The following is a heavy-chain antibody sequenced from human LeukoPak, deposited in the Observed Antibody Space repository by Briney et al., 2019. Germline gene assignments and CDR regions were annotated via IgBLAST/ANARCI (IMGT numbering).Heavy chain of an antibody. J-gene: IGHJ4*02. CDR3: ARGSGWVDY. D-gene: IGHD6-19*01. Sequence: PGGSLRLSCAASGFTFSSYSMNWVRQAPGKGLEWVSYISSSSSTIYYADSVKGRFTISRDNAKNSLYLQMSSLRDEDTAVYYCARGSGWVDYWGQGTLVTVSS. CDR1: GFTFSSYS. CDR2: ISSSSSTI. V-gene: IGHV3-48*02.